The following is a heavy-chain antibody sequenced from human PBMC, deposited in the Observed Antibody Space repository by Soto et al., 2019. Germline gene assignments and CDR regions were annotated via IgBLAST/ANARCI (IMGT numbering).Heavy chain of an antibody. J-gene: IGHJ4*02. Sequence: GGSLRLSCAASGSTFSSYAMSWVRQAPGKGLEWVSLISGGGDSTHYADSVKGRFTISRDNSKNTLYLQMNSLRAEDTAVYYCAKAYNWNYVFFDYWGQGTLVTVSS. CDR3: AKAYNWNYVFFDY. D-gene: IGHD1-7*01. CDR2: ISGGGDST. V-gene: IGHV3-23*01. CDR1: GSTFSSYA.